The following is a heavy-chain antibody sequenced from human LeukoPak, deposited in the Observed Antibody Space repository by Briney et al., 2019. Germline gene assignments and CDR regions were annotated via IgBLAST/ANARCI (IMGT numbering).Heavy chain of an antibody. V-gene: IGHV4-39*01. CDR1: GGSISSSSYY. Sequence: SETLSLTCTVSGGSISSSSYYWGWIRQPPGKGLEWIGSIYYSGSTYYNPSLKSRVTISVDTSKNQFSLKLGSVTAADTAVYYCARRRSRSGFDPWGQGTLVTVSS. J-gene: IGHJ5*02. CDR2: IYYSGST. CDR3: ARRRSRSGFDP.